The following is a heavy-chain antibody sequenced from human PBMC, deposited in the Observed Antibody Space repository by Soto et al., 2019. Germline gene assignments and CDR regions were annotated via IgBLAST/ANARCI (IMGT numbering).Heavy chain of an antibody. Sequence: TLSLTCAVSGVSISSVGYSWILIRQPPGKGLEWIGYIYHSETTNYNPSLESRVTISIDKSKNQFSLKLSSVTAADTAVYYGASQEQWLVWGFDNWGQETRFTVS. V-gene: IGHV4-30-2*01. CDR3: ASQEQWLVWGFDN. CDR1: GVSISSVGYS. J-gene: IGHJ4*02. CDR2: IYHSETT. D-gene: IGHD6-19*01.